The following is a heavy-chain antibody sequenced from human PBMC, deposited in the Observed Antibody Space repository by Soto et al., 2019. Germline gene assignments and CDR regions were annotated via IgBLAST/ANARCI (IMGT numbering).Heavy chain of an antibody. Sequence: QVQLQQWGAGLLKPSETLSLTCAVYGGSFSGYYWSWIRQPPGKGLEWIGEINHSGSTNYNPSLKSRVTISVDTSKNQFSLKLSSVTAADTAVYYCARGMGPRGWSIGYYYYRDVWGKGTTVTVSS. D-gene: IGHD6-19*01. J-gene: IGHJ6*03. V-gene: IGHV4-34*01. CDR2: INHSGST. CDR3: ARGMGPRGWSIGYYYYRDV. CDR1: GGSFSGYY.